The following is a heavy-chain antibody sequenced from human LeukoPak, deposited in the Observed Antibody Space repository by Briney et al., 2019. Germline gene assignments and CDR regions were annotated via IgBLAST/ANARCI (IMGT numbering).Heavy chain of an antibody. V-gene: IGHV3-66*02. D-gene: IGHD3-3*01. CDR2: IYSGGST. CDR3: ARGYDFWSGYYGYFDY. J-gene: IGHJ4*02. Sequence: RGSLRLSCAASGFTVTSNYMSWVRQALGKGLGWVSVIYSGGSTYYADTVKGGFTISRDNSKNTLYLQMNSLRAEDTAVYYCARGYDFWSGYYGYFDYWGQGTLVTVSS. CDR1: GFTVTSNY.